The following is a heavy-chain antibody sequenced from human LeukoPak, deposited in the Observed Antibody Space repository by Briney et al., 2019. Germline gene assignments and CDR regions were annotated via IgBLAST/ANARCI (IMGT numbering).Heavy chain of an antibody. V-gene: IGHV3-48*01. CDR2: ISSSSTI. Sequence: PGGSLRLSCAASGFTFSSYSMNWVRQAPGKGLEWVSYISSSSTIYYADSVKGRFTISRDNAKNSLYLQMNSLRAEDTAVYYCARGMYYYYYGMDVWGQGTTVTVSS. CDR1: GFTFSSYS. J-gene: IGHJ6*02. CDR3: ARGMYYYYYGMDV. D-gene: IGHD2-8*01.